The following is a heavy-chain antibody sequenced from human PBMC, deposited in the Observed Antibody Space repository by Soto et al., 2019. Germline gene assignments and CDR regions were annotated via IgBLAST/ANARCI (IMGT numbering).Heavy chain of an antibody. V-gene: IGHV3-15*01. CDR2: IKSKTDGGTT. Sequence: GVSLRLSCAASGFTFSNAWMSWVRQAPGKGLEWVGRIKSKTDGGTTDYAAPVKGRFTISRDDSKNTLYLQMNSLKTEDTAVYYCTTATVGEFDAFDIWGQGTMVTVSS. D-gene: IGHD3-16*01. J-gene: IGHJ3*02. CDR1: GFTFSNAW. CDR3: TTATVGEFDAFDI.